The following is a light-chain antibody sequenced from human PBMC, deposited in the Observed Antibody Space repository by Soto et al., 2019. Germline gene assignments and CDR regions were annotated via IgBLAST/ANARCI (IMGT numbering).Light chain of an antibody. Sequence: ENVLTQSPATLSVSPGERATLSCRTSQIIGTNLAWYQQKPGQAPRLLIYGAFIRAPGFPVRFRGTGSGSEFTLTIRSLQSEDGALYYSKQYDKCPYTCGQGPNLEIK. CDR3: KQYDKCPYT. CDR2: GAF. CDR1: QIIGTN. J-gene: IGKJ2*01. V-gene: IGKV3-15*01.